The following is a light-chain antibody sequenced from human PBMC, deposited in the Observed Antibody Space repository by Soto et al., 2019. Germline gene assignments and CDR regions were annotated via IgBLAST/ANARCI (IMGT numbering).Light chain of an antibody. V-gene: IGKV1-5*01. CDR2: DAS. CDR1: QSISSW. Sequence: DLQITQSASTLSASVGDRVPITCRASQSISSWLAWYQQKPGKAPKLLIYDASSLESGVPSRFSGSGSGTEFTLTISSLQPDDFATYYCQQYNSYSPETFGQGTKADIK. CDR3: QQYNSYSPET. J-gene: IGKJ1*01.